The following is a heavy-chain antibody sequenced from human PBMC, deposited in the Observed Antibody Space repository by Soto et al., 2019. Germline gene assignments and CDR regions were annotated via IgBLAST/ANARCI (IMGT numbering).Heavy chain of an antibody. CDR2: INAKSGGT. Sequence: ASVKVSCKASGYTFTDYYIHWVRQAPGQGPEWVGWINAKSGGTKYAQNFQGRVTVTRDTCSSTSYMDLRGLRSDDTAVYYCTREKMEGWFDPWGQGTLVTVSS. D-gene: IGHD1-1*01. CDR3: TREKMEGWFDP. V-gene: IGHV1-2*02. J-gene: IGHJ5*02. CDR1: GYTFTDYY.